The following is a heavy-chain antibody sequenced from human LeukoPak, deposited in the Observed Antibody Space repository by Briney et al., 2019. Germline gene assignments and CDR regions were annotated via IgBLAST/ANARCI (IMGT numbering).Heavy chain of an antibody. J-gene: IGHJ4*02. CDR3: AREVMGVCDY. Sequence: SETLSLTCTVSGGSISSGGYYWSWIRQHPGKGLEWIGYIYYSGSTYYNPSLKSRVTISVDTSKNQFSLKLSSVTAADTAVYYCAREVMGVCDYWGQGTLVTVSS. CDR2: IYYSGST. V-gene: IGHV4-31*03. D-gene: IGHD1-26*01. CDR1: GGSISSGGYY.